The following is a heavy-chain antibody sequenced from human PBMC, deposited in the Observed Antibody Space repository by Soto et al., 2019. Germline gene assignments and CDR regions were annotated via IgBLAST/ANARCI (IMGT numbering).Heavy chain of an antibody. D-gene: IGHD4-17*01. Sequence: PGGSLRLSCAASGFTFSSYAMHWVRQAPGKGLEWVAVISYDGSNKYYADSVKGRFTISRDNSKNTLYLQMNSLRAEDTAVYYCARDLMYGDFIFDYWGQGTLVTVSS. CDR1: GFTFSSYA. V-gene: IGHV3-30-3*01. J-gene: IGHJ4*02. CDR3: ARDLMYGDFIFDY. CDR2: ISYDGSNK.